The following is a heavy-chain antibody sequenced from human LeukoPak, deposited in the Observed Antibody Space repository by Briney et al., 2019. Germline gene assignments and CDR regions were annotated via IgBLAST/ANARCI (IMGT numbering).Heavy chain of an antibody. D-gene: IGHD5-12*01. J-gene: IGHJ5*02. CDR1: GGSVSSNSNY. Sequence: TSETLSLTCTVSGGSVSSNSNYWSWIRQPPGKGLEWIGYNSYFGSASYNPSLKSRVTISVDTSKNQFSLKLSSVTAADTAVYYCARDTPGGYDFWWFDPWGQGTLVTVSS. CDR3: ARDTPGGYDFWWFDP. V-gene: IGHV4-61*01. CDR2: NSYFGSA.